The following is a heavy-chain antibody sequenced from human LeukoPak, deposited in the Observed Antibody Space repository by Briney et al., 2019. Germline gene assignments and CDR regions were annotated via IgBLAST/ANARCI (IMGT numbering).Heavy chain of an antibody. CDR1: GYTFTSYG. J-gene: IGHJ6*03. CDR3: ARDGYCSSTSCYRDLQYYYYYYMDV. D-gene: IGHD2-2*03. V-gene: IGHV1-18*01. CDR2: ISAYNGNT. Sequence: GASVKVSCKAPGYTFTSYGISWVRQAPGQGLEWMGWISAYNGNTNYAQKLQGRVTMTTDTSTSTAYMELRSLRSDDTAVYYCARDGYCSSTSCYRDLQYYYYYYMDVWGKGTTVTISS.